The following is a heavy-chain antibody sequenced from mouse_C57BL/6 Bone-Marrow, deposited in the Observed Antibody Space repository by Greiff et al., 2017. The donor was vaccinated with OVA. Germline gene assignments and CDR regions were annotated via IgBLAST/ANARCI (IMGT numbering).Heavy chain of an antibody. Sequence: VQLQQSGAELARPGASVKLSCKASGYTFTSYGISWVKQRTGQGLEWIGEIYPRSGNTYYNEKFKGKATLTADKSSSTAYMELRSLTSEDSAVYFCARAYYSNYVGYFDYWGQGTTLTVSS. CDR3: ARAYYSNYVGYFDY. CDR2: IYPRSGNT. J-gene: IGHJ2*01. CDR1: GYTFTSYG. D-gene: IGHD2-5*01. V-gene: IGHV1-81*01.